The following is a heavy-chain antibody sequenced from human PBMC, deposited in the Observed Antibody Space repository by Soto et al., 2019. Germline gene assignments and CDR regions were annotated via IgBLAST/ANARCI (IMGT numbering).Heavy chain of an antibody. CDR3: VKHPGGVLSHFHQ. CDR2: ISGSGGTT. J-gene: IGHJ4*02. CDR1: GFTFSSYA. Sequence: EVQLLESGGNLVQPGGSLRLSCSASGFTFSSYALTWVRQAPGKGLEWISAISGSGGTTYFADSVKGRFTISRDNSMDTLYLQMNSLPAEDTAVYYCVKHPGGVLSHFHQWGQGTLVTVSS. D-gene: IGHD3-10*01. V-gene: IGHV3-23*01.